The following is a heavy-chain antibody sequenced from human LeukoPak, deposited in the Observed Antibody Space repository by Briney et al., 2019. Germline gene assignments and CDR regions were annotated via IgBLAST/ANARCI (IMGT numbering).Heavy chain of an antibody. CDR3: ARASGSSPRSPLDY. Sequence: ASVKVSCKASGYIFTGFYMHWVRQAPGQGLEWMGWINPNSGGTNYAQKFQGRVTMTRDTSISTAYMELSRLRSDDTAVYYCARASGSSPRSPLDYWGQGTLVTVSS. CDR2: INPNSGGT. V-gene: IGHV1-2*02. J-gene: IGHJ4*02. D-gene: IGHD1-26*01. CDR1: GYIFTGFY.